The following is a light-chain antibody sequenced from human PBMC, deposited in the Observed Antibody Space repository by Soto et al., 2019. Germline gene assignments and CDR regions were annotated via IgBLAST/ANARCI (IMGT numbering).Light chain of an antibody. J-gene: IGKJ5*01. CDR1: QSVSTR. CDR2: KAS. Sequence: DIQMTQSPSSLSASVGDRVTIICRASQSVSTRLSWYHQKPGKAPKLLIYKASTLKSGVPSRFSGSGSGTEFTLTISSLQPDDFATYYCQQLHSYPITFGQGTRLEI. V-gene: IGKV1-5*03. CDR3: QQLHSYPIT.